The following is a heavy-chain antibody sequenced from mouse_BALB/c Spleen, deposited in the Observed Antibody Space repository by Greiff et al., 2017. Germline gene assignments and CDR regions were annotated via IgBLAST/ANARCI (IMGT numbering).Heavy chain of an antibody. J-gene: IGHJ4*01. CDR3: ARYDPFYAMDY. CDR2: ISSGSSTI. CDR1: GFTFGSFG. V-gene: IGHV5-17*02. D-gene: IGHD2-12*01. Sequence: EVKLMESGGGLVQPGGSRKLSCAASGFTFGSFGMHWVRQAPEKGLEWVAYISSGSSTIYYADTVKGRFTISRDNPKNTLFLQMTSLRSEDTAMYYCARYDPFYAMDYWGQGTSVTVSS.